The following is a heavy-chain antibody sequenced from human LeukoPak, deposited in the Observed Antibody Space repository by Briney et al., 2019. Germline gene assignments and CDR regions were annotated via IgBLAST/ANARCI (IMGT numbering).Heavy chain of an antibody. D-gene: IGHD3-3*01. CDR1: GFTFSSYW. V-gene: IGHV3-7*01. CDR3: AREGMELITIFGVVNIYFDY. CDR2: IKQDGSEK. Sequence: PGGSLRLSCAASGFTFSSYWMSWVRQAPGKGLEWVANIKQDGSEKYYVDSVKGRFTISRDNAKNSLYLQMNSLRAEDTAVYYCAREGMELITIFGVVNIYFDYWGQGTLVTVSS. J-gene: IGHJ4*02.